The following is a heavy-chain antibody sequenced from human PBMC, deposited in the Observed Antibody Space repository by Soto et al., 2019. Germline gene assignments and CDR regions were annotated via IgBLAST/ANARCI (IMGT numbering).Heavy chain of an antibody. CDR3: VRENYYYGMDV. CDR1: GFDPSVNF. Sequence: EVQLEESGGTWVQPGGSLGFSCPAHGFDPSVNFLTWFRQARGKGLEWVSAINNAYSTFYADSVKGRFTISRDNSKNTMYLQVSSLRVEDTAMYYCVRENYYYGMDVWGQGTAVTVSS. CDR2: INNAYST. J-gene: IGHJ6*02. V-gene: IGHV3-66*01.